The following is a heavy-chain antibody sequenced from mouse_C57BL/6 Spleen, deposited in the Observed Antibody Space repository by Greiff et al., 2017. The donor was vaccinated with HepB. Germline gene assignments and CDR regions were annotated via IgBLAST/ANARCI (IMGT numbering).Heavy chain of an antibody. CDR1: GYTFTDYY. CDR2: IYPGSGNT. Sequence: VQLQQSGAELVRPGASVKLSCKASGYTFTDYYINWVKQRPGQGLEWIARIYPGSGNTYYNEKFKGKATLTAEKSSSTAYMQRSSLTSEDSAVYFCARGLYYGNYVRYFDYWGQGTTLTVSS. CDR3: ARGLYYGNYVRYFDY. J-gene: IGHJ2*01. D-gene: IGHD2-1*01. V-gene: IGHV1-76*01.